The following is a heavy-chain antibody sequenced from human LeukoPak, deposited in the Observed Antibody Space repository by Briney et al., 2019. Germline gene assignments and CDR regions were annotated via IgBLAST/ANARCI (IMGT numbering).Heavy chain of an antibody. V-gene: IGHV3-9*01. CDR2: ISWNSGSI. CDR3: AKDHYYDSSGTFDP. D-gene: IGHD3-22*01. Sequence: PGRSLRLSCAASGFTFDDYAMHWVRQAPGKSLEWVSGISWNSGSIGYADSVKGRFTISRDNAKNSLYLQMNSLRAEDTALYYCAKDHYYDSSGTFDPWGQGTLVTVSS. J-gene: IGHJ5*02. CDR1: GFTFDDYA.